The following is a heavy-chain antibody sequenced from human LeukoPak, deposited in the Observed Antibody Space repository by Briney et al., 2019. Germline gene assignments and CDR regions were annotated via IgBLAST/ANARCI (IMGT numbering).Heavy chain of an antibody. CDR2: IYPGDSDT. Sequence: GGSRKISCKGSDSPFTKYWIGWVRQMPGKGLEGMGIIYPGDSDTRYSPSFQGQVTISADKSISTAYLQWTSLKASDTAMYYCARFAGYTLSWYYQDYWGQGTLVTVSS. D-gene: IGHD6-13*01. J-gene: IGHJ4*02. CDR1: DSPFTKYW. CDR3: ARFAGYTLSWYYQDY. V-gene: IGHV5-51*01.